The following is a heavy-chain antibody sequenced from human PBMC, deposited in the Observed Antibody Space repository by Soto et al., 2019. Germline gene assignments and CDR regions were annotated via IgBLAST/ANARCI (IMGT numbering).Heavy chain of an antibody. Sequence: GGSLRLSCAASGFTFTNAWMNWVRQAPGKGLEWVGRIKSKADGETTDYAAPVKGRFTISRDDSKNTLYLQMNSLKSEDTAVYYCTTDLPSESSDYWGQGTLVTVSS. CDR2: IKSKADGETT. J-gene: IGHJ4*02. D-gene: IGHD1-26*01. CDR3: TTDLPSESSDY. V-gene: IGHV3-15*07. CDR1: GFTFTNAW.